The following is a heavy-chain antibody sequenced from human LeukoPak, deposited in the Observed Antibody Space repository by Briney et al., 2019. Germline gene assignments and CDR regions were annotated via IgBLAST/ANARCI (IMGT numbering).Heavy chain of an antibody. Sequence: ASVKVSCKASGYTFTDYYMHWVRQAPGQGLEWMGWINPNSGGTKYAQKFHGRVTITRDTSISTAYMEVSRLRSDDTAVYYCAREGITGTNVNNWFDPWGQGTLVTVSS. CDR3: AREGITGTNVNNWFDP. CDR2: INPNSGGT. D-gene: IGHD1-20*01. CDR1: GYTFTDYY. J-gene: IGHJ5*02. V-gene: IGHV1-2*02.